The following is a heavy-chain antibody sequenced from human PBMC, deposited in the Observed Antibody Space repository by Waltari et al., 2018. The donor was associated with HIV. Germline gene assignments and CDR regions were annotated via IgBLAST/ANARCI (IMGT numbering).Heavy chain of an antibody. CDR3: VKDSGRAADVFDL. CDR2: IRGGGET. Sequence: QLLESGGGLVETGGSLSLSCAATVFSFTDFAMDWVRQAPGKGLEWVSAIRGGGETFYADSVKGRFTISRDNSKNTLYLQMNSLRADDAAVYYCVKDSGRAADVFDLWGQGTMVTVSS. D-gene: IGHD3-10*01. V-gene: IGHV3-23*01. J-gene: IGHJ3*01. CDR1: VFSFTDFA.